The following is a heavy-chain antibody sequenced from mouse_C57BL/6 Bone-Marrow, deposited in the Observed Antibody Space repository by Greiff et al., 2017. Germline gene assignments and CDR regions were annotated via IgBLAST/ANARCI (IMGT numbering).Heavy chain of an antibody. J-gene: IGHJ4*01. V-gene: IGHV1-64*01. CDR3: ARSDCSSFAMDY. D-gene: IGHD1-1*01. CDR2: IHPNSGST. Sequence: QVQLKQPGAELVKPGASVKLSCKASGYTFTSYWMHWVKQRPGQGLEWIGMIHPNSGSTNYNEKFKSKATLTVDKSSSTAYMQLSSLTSEDSAVYYCARSDCSSFAMDYWGQGTSVTVSS. CDR1: GYTFTSYW.